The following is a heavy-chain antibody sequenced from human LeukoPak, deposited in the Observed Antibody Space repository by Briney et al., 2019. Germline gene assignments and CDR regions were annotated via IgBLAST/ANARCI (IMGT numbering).Heavy chain of an antibody. CDR3: ASPAVAGTRYFDL. D-gene: IGHD6-19*01. CDR2: IYYSGST. Sequence: SETLSLTCTVSGDSINSYYWSWIRQPPGKGLEWIGYIYYSGSTNYNPSLKSRVTISVDTSKNQFSLKLSSVTAADTAVYYCASPAVAGTRYFDLWGRGTLVTVSS. J-gene: IGHJ2*01. V-gene: IGHV4-59*01. CDR1: GDSINSYY.